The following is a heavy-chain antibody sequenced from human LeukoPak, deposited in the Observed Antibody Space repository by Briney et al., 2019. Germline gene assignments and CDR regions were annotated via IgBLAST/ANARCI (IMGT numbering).Heavy chain of an antibody. CDR3: AKSGNYDSSRDYFDY. V-gene: IGHV3-9*01. CDR2: ISWNSGSI. D-gene: IGHD3-22*01. CDR1: GFTFDDYA. J-gene: IGHJ4*02. Sequence: PGGSLRLSCAASGFTFDDYAMHWVRQAPGKGLEWVSGISWNSGSIGYADSVKGRFTISRDNAKNSLYLQMNSLRAEDTALYYCAKSGNYDSSRDYFDYWGQGTLVTVSS.